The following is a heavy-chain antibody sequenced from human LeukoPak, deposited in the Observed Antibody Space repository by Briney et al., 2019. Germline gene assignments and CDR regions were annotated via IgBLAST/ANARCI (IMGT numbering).Heavy chain of an antibody. J-gene: IGHJ4*02. Sequence: AAVKVSCKAAGYSFIKYDMNRVRQAPGQGLEWMGWIYTNTGKPTYAHGFTGRFVFSLDTSVSTAYLHLSGLKAEDTAVYYCARNNADGEGRFSYWGQGTLVTVSS. CDR1: GYSFIKYD. CDR3: ARNNADGEGRFSY. V-gene: IGHV7-4-1*02. CDR2: IYTNTGKP. D-gene: IGHD3-10*01.